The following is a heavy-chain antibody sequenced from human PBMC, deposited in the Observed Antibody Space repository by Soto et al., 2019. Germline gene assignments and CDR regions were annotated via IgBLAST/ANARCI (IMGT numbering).Heavy chain of an antibody. J-gene: IGHJ4*02. D-gene: IGHD3-9*01. CDR3: ARSETGHSRFDY. CDR2: IDPGNGNT. V-gene: IGHV1-3*01. CDR1: GYTFTGNA. Sequence: QVQLVQSGAEVKNPGASVKVSCRASGYTFTGNAIHWIRQAPGQRLEWIGKIDPGNGNTKYSQNFQGRVTITRDTSASAAYMELNTLGSEDTSIYYCARSETGHSRFDYWGQGTLVTVSS.